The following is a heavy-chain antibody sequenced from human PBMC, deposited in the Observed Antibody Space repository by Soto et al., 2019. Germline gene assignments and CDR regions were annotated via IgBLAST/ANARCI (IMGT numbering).Heavy chain of an antibody. CDR2: ISAYNGDT. J-gene: IGHJ4*02. CDR3: ARVGSAFDY. Sequence: QVQLLQSGAEVKKPGASVKVSCKASDYTFSNYGITWVRQAPGQGLEWMGWISAYNGDTNYAQNLQDRVTMTTDTSTSTAYLELRSLRSDDTAVYYCARVGSAFDYWGQGTLATVSS. V-gene: IGHV1-18*01. D-gene: IGHD1-26*01. CDR1: DYTFSNYG.